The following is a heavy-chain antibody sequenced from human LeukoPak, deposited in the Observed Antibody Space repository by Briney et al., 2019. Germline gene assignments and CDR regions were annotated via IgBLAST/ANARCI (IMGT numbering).Heavy chain of an antibody. D-gene: IGHD3-3*01. CDR1: GGTFSSYA. CDR3: ARVSPGTFTNFGVLRVYGMDV. Sequence: GASVKVSCKASGGTFSSYAISWVRRATGQGLEWMGWMNPHSGNTGYAQSFQGRVTMTRSTSITTAFMELSSLRSEDTAVYYCARVSPGTFTNFGVLRVYGMDVWGQGTTVTVSS. CDR2: MNPHSGNT. J-gene: IGHJ6*02. V-gene: IGHV1-8*02.